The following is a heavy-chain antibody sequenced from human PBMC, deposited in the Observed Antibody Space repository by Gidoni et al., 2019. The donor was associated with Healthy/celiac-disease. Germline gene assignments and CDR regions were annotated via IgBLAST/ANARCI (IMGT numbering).Heavy chain of an antibody. J-gene: IGHJ4*02. Sequence: EVQLLESGGGLVQPGGSLRLSCAASGLTFSSYAMSWVRQAPGKGLEWVSTISDSGGSTYYADSVKGRFTISRDNSKNMLYLQMNSLRAEDTAVYYCAKDKGRWVPATNDYWGQGTLVTVSS. D-gene: IGHD2-2*01. CDR2: ISDSGGST. V-gene: IGHV3-23*01. CDR3: AKDKGRWVPATNDY. CDR1: GLTFSSYA.